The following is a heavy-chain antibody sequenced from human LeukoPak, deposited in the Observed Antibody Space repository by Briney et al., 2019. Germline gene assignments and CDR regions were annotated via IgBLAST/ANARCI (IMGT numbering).Heavy chain of an antibody. CDR3: AKDRGSLNYYDSSGAGAFDI. CDR2: ISGSGGST. V-gene: IGHV3-23*01. Sequence: PGGSLRLSCAASGFTFSSYAMSWVRQAPGKGLEWVSAISGSGGSTYYADSVKGRFTISRDNSKNTLYLQMNSLRAEDTAVYYCAKDRGSLNYYDSSGAGAFDIWGQVTMVTVSS. J-gene: IGHJ3*02. D-gene: IGHD3-22*01. CDR1: GFTFSSYA.